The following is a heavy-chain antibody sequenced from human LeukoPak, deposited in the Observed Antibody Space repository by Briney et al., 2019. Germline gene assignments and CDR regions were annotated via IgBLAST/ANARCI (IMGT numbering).Heavy chain of an antibody. V-gene: IGHV4-59*12. CDR2: IYYSGST. J-gene: IGHJ4*02. D-gene: IGHD2-2*01. CDR3: ARAPIVVVHPGAAGHATSFDY. CDR1: GDSISSYY. Sequence: SETLSLTCTVSGDSISSYYWSWIRQPPGTGLEWIGYIYYSGSTNYNPSLKSRVTISVDTSKNQFSLKLSSVTAADTAVYYCARAPIVVVHPGAAGHATSFDYWGQGTLVTVSS.